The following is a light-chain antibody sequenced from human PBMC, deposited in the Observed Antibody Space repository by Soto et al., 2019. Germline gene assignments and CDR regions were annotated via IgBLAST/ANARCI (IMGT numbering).Light chain of an antibody. CDR3: CSYADGSTWV. CDR2: EDT. CDR1: SSDIGGYNS. V-gene: IGLV2-23*01. J-gene: IGLJ3*02. Sequence: QSALTQSPSASGSPGQSVTISCTGTSSDIGGYNSVSWYQQHPGKAPKVIIYEDTKRPSGISNRFSASKSGSTASLTISGLQAEDEADYYCCSYADGSTWVFGGGTKLTVL.